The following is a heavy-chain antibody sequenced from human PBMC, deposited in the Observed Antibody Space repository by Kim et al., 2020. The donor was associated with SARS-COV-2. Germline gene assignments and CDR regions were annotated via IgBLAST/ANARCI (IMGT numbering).Heavy chain of an antibody. D-gene: IGHD1-26*01. CDR1: GGSISSGGYY. Sequence: SETLSLTCTVSGGSISSGGYYWTWIRQHPGKGLEWIGYIYYSGSTYYNPSLKSRVTISVDTSKNQFSLKLSSMTAADTAVYYCARDSLLGVTNAFDIWGQGTMVTVSS. CDR3: ARDSLLGVTNAFDI. CDR2: IYYSGST. J-gene: IGHJ3*02. V-gene: IGHV4-31*03.